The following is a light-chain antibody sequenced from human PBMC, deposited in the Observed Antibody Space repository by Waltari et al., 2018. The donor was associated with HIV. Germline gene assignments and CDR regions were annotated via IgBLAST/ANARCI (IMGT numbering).Light chain of an antibody. V-gene: IGKV1-16*01. J-gene: IGKJ2*01. CDR3: QQYMHKPIT. Sequence: DIQMTQSPSSLSASMGDSVTITCRESPAIGDYLAWFQQQPGKAPKSLISDALTLRGGIPSRFSVSGSGTEFTLPIRGLQPEDFATDYCQQYMHKPITFGQGTKLE. CDR2: DAL. CDR1: PAIGDY.